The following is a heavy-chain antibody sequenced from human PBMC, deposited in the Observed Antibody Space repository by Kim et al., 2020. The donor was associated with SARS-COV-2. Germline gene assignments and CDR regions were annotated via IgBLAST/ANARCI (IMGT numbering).Heavy chain of an antibody. D-gene: IGHD3-10*01. CDR1: GGTFSSYA. Sequence: SVKVSCKASGGTFSSYAISWVRQAPGQGLEWMGGIIPIFGTANYAQKFQGRVTITADESTSTAYMELSSLRSEDTAVYYCAGAGAPRYYYYGMDVWGQGTTVTVSS. CDR3: AGAGAPRYYYYGMDV. CDR2: IIPIFGTA. J-gene: IGHJ6*02. V-gene: IGHV1-69*13.